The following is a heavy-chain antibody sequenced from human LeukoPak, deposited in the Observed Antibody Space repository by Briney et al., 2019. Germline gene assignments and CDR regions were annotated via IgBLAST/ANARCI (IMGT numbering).Heavy chain of an antibody. CDR1: GLIFDDYS. J-gene: IGHJ4*02. D-gene: IGHD3-10*01. Sequence: GGSLRLSCAASGLIFDDYSMHWVRQAPGKGLEWVSLISWDGGSTYYADSVKGRFTISRDNNKNSLYLQMNSLRTEDTALYYCAKDMSRTYYDYFDYWGQGTLVTVSS. V-gene: IGHV3-43*01. CDR3: AKDMSRTYYDYFDY. CDR2: ISWDGGST.